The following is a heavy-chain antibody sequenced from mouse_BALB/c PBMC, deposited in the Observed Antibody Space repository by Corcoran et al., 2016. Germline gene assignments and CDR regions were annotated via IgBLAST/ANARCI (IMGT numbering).Heavy chain of an antibody. CDR3: ARIPDGYYGYYFDY. CDR2: INPYNDGT. CDR1: GYTFTSYV. V-gene: IGHV1S136*01. Sequence: EVQLQQSGPVLVKPGASEKMSCKASGYTFTSYVMHWVKQKPGQGLVWIGDINPYNDGTKYNEKFKGKATLTSDKSSSTAYMELSSLTSEDSAVYYCARIPDGYYGYYFDYWGQGTTLTVSS. D-gene: IGHD2-3*01. J-gene: IGHJ2*01.